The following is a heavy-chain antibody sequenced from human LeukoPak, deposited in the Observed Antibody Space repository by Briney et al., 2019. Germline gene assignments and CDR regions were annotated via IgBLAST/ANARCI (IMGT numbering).Heavy chain of an antibody. CDR2: IRYDGGNQ. CDR3: AKDLRSRIAAAGAPDY. D-gene: IGHD6-13*01. J-gene: IGHJ4*02. Sequence: GGSLRLSCEASGFTFSGYGMHWVRQTPGKGLECVAFIRYDGGNQYYTDSVKGRFTISRDNSKNTIYLQMNSLRAEDTAVYYCAKDLRSRIAAAGAPDYWGQGTLVTVSS. V-gene: IGHV3-30*02. CDR1: GFTFSGYG.